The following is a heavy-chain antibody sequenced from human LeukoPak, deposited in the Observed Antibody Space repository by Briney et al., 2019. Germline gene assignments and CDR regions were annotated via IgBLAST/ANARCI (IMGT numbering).Heavy chain of an antibody. V-gene: IGHV4-59*01. J-gene: IGHJ3*02. CDR1: GGSISSYY. CDR2: IYYSGST. CDR3: ARGGRYYDILTGYSPGAFDI. D-gene: IGHD3-9*01. Sequence: ASETLSLTCTVSGGSISSYYWTWIRQPPGKGLEWIGYIYYSGSTNYNPSLKSRVTISVDTSKNQFSLKLSSVTAADTAVYYCARGGRYYDILTGYSPGAFDIWGQGTMVTVSS.